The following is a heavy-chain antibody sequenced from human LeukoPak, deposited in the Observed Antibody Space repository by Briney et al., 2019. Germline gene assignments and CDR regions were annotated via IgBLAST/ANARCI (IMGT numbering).Heavy chain of an antibody. CDR1: GGSISSSSDY. D-gene: IGHD3-22*01. Sequence: SETLSLTCTVSGGSISSSSDYWGWIRQPPGKGLEWIGSIYYSGSTYYNPSLKSRVTISVDTSKNKFSLNLRSVTAADTAVYYCARLYYDTSGYYQICYFDYWGQGTLVTVSS. J-gene: IGHJ4*02. CDR3: ARLYYDTSGYYQICYFDY. V-gene: IGHV4-39*01. CDR2: IYYSGST.